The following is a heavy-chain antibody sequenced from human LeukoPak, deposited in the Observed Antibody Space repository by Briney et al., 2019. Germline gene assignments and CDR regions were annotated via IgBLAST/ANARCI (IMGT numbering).Heavy chain of an antibody. CDR1: GGSISSYY. CDR2: IYYSGST. CDR3: ARHGRGYFDY. Sequence: PSETLSLTCTVSGGSISSYYWSWIRQPPGKGLEWIGYIYYSGSTNYNPSLKSRVTISVDTSKNQFSLKLSPVTAADTAVYYCARHGRGYFDYWGQGTLVTASS. J-gene: IGHJ4*02. D-gene: IGHD3-10*01. V-gene: IGHV4-59*08.